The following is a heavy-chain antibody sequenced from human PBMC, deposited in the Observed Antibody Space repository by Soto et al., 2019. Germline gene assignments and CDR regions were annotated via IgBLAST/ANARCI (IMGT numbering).Heavy chain of an antibody. Sequence: SETLSLTCTVSGGSISSYYWSWIRQPPGKGLEWIGYIYYSGSTNYNPSLKSRVTISVDTSKNQFSLKLSSVTAADTAVYYCARSRDYGGNRNWFDPWGQGTLVTVSS. CDR1: GGSISSYY. D-gene: IGHD4-17*01. V-gene: IGHV4-59*01. CDR2: IYYSGST. J-gene: IGHJ5*02. CDR3: ARSRDYGGNRNWFDP.